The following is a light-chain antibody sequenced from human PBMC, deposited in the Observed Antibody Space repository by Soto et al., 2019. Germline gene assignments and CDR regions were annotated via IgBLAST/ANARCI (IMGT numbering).Light chain of an antibody. V-gene: IGKV4-1*01. J-gene: IGKJ1*01. CDR3: QQYYTIPVT. CDR2: WAS. CDR1: QSVLYSSNNKNY. Sequence: DIVMTQSPDSLAVSLGERATINCKSSQSVLYSSNNKNYLAWYQQKPGQVPKLLIYWASTRESGVPDRFSGSGSVTDFTLTISSLQAADVAVYYCQQYYTIPVTFGQGTKVEIK.